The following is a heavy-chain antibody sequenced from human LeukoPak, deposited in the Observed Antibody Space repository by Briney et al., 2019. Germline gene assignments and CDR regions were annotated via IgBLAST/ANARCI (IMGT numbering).Heavy chain of an antibody. CDR2: ISGSGGTT. Sequence: GGSLRLSCAVSGITLSNYGMSWVRQAPGKGLEWVAGISGSGGTTNYADSVKGRFTISRDNPKNTLFLHMNSLRAEDTAVYFCAKRGVVIRVILVGFHKEAYYFDFWGQGALVTVSS. CDR1: GITLSNYG. D-gene: IGHD3-22*01. V-gene: IGHV3-23*01. J-gene: IGHJ4*02. CDR3: AKRGVVIRVILVGFHKEAYYFDF.